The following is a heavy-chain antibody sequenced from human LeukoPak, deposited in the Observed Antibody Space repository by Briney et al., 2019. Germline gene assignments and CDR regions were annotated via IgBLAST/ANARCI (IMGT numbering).Heavy chain of an antibody. CDR2: IYPGDSDT. CDR3: ARSYCSSTSCAAFDI. Sequence: GESLKISCKGSGYSFTSYWIGWVRQMPGKGLEWMGIIYPGDSDTRYSPSFQGQVTISADKSIGTAYLQWSSLKASDTAMYYCARSYCSSTSCAAFDIWGQGTMVTVSS. V-gene: IGHV5-51*01. D-gene: IGHD2-2*01. J-gene: IGHJ3*02. CDR1: GYSFTSYW.